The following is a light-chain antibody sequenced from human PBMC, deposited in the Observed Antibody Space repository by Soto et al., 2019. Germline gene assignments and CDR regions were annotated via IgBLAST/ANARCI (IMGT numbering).Light chain of an antibody. J-gene: IGLJ2*01. CDR2: EGS. Sequence: QSALTQPASVSGSPRQSITISCTGTSSDVGSYNLVSWYQQHPGKAPKLMIYEGSKRPSGVSNLFSGSKSGNTASLTISGLQAEDEADYYCCSYAGSVVFGGGTKLTVL. V-gene: IGLV2-23*01. CDR1: SSDVGSYNL. CDR3: CSYAGSVV.